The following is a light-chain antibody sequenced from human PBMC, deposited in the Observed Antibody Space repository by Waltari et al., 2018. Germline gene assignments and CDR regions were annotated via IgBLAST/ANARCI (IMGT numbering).Light chain of an antibody. Sequence: EIVLTQSPGTLAFSPGERATRSCRASQSISRYLAWYQQKPGQAPRLLIYDASTRATGIPDRFSGSGSGTDFSLTISRLEPEDFAVYYCQKYVSLPATFGQGTKVEIK. CDR2: DAS. CDR1: QSISRY. J-gene: IGKJ1*01. V-gene: IGKV3-20*01. CDR3: QKYVSLPAT.